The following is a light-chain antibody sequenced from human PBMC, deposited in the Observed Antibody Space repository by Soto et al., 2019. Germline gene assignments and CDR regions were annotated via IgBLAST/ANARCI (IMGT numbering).Light chain of an antibody. J-gene: IGKJ1*01. CDR1: QSLGNN. CDR3: LQYNKWPRT. CDR2: GAS. Sequence: EIVMTQSPATLTLSPGERATLSCRANQSLGNNIAWYQQKPGQAPRLLIYGASTGATGLPARFSGSGSGTEFTLSISSLQSEEFAVYYCLQYNKWPRTVGQGTKVDIK. V-gene: IGKV3-15*01.